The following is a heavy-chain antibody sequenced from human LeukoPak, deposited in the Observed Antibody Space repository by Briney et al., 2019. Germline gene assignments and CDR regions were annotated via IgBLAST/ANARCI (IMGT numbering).Heavy chain of an antibody. D-gene: IGHD3-3*01. Sequence: GGSLRLSCAASGFTFSSYGMHWVRQAPGKGLECVAFIQYDGSNKYYTDSVKGQFTISRDNSKNTLYLQMNSLRPEDTAVYYCAKITIFAVGIDYWGQGTLVTVSS. CDR3: AKITIFAVGIDY. CDR1: GFTFSSYG. J-gene: IGHJ4*02. CDR2: IQYDGSNK. V-gene: IGHV3-30*02.